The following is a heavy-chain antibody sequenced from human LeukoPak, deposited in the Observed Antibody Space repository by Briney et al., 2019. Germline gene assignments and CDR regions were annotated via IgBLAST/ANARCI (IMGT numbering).Heavy chain of an antibody. Sequence: PGGSLRLSCAASGFTFSSYAMSWVRQAPGKGLEWVSAISNNGATTYCADSVKGRCTISRDNSKNTLYLQMNNLRAEDTAVYYCAKRNGDSVLYYFDYWGQGTLVTVSS. J-gene: IGHJ4*02. V-gene: IGHV3-23*01. CDR1: GFTFSSYA. D-gene: IGHD2-21*02. CDR3: AKRNGDSVLYYFDY. CDR2: ISNNGATT.